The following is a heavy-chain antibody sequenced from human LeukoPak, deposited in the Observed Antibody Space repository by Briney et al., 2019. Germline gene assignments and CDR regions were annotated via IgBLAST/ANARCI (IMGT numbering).Heavy chain of an antibody. CDR2: IYYSGST. Sequence: SETLSLTCTVSGGSISSYYWSWIRQPPGKGLDWIGYIYYSGSTKYNPSLKSRVSMSVDTSKNQISLKLSSVTAADTAVYYCARHFYGGNLDFDHWGQGTLVTVSS. CDR1: GGSISSYY. CDR3: ARHFYGGNLDFDH. J-gene: IGHJ4*02. V-gene: IGHV4-59*08. D-gene: IGHD4-23*01.